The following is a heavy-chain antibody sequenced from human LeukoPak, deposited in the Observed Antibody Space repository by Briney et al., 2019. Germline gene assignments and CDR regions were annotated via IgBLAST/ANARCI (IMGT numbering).Heavy chain of an antibody. CDR3: VRVVRRAAAHAGNWFDP. Sequence: ASVKVSCKASGYTFTSYYMHWVRQAPGQGLEWMGWINPNTGGTDYIQKFQGSVTMTRDTSISTAYMELNSLKSDDTAVYYCVRVVRRAAAHAGNWFDPWGQGTLVTVSS. CDR1: GYTFTSYY. CDR2: INPNTGGT. J-gene: IGHJ5*02. V-gene: IGHV1-2*02. D-gene: IGHD6-13*01.